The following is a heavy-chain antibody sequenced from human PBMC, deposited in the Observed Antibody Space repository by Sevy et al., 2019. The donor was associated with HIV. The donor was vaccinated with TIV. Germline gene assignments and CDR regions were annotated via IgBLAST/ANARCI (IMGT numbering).Heavy chain of an antibody. J-gene: IGHJ6*02. CDR1: GYTFTSYG. Sequence: ASVKVSCKASGYTFTSYGISWVRQAPGQGLEWMGWISAYNGNTNYALKLQGRVTMTTDTSTSTAYMELRSLRSDDTAVYYCARARANRCSGGSCYSKYYYYGMDVWGQGTTVTVSS. CDR2: ISAYNGNT. CDR3: ARARANRCSGGSCYSKYYYYGMDV. D-gene: IGHD2-15*01. V-gene: IGHV1-18*01.